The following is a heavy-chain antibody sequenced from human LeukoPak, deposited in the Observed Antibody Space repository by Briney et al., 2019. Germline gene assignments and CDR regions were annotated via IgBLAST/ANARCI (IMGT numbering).Heavy chain of an antibody. CDR3: ARAEGSGSGAYTLDY. D-gene: IGHD3-10*01. CDR2: IYTSGTT. V-gene: IGHV4-4*07. Sequence: SETLSLTCTVSGGSTINYFRSWIRQPAGKGLEWIGHIYTSGTTHYNPSLKNRVTISLDTSKSQFSLHLNSVTAADTAVYYCARAEGSGSGAYTLDYWGQGILVTV. J-gene: IGHJ4*02. CDR1: GGSTINYF.